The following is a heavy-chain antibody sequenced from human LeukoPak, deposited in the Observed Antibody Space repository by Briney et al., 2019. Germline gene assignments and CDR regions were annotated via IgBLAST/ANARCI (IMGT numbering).Heavy chain of an antibody. D-gene: IGHD1-26*01. J-gene: IGHJ1*01. CDR3: ARHGSLRGSLQL. V-gene: IGHV4-31*03. CDR1: GGSISSGGYY. Sequence: SETLSLICTVSGGSISSGGYYWSWIRQHPGKGLEWIGYIYYSGSTYYNPSLKSRVTISVDTSKNQFSLKLSSATAADTAVYYCARHGSLRGSLQLWGQGTQVTVSS. CDR2: IYYSGST.